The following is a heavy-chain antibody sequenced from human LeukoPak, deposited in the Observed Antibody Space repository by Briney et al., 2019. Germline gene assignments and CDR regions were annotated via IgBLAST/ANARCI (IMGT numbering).Heavy chain of an antibody. D-gene: IGHD3-22*01. V-gene: IGHV3-23*01. Sequence: GGSLRLSCAASGFTFSSSAMSWVRQAPGKGLEWVSAISNNGGYTYYADSVQGRFTISRDNSKSTLCLQMNSLRAEDTAVYYCARSLPYDAAGGAFDIWGQGTMVTVSS. CDR1: GFTFSSSA. J-gene: IGHJ3*02. CDR2: ISNNGGYT. CDR3: ARSLPYDAAGGAFDI.